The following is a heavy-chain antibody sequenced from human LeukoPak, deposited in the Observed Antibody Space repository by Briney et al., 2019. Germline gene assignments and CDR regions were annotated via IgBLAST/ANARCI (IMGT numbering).Heavy chain of an antibody. V-gene: IGHV3-15*01. CDR2: IKSKTDGGTT. Sequence: GGSLRLSCVASAFTFNTGWMTWVRQAPGKGLEWVGRIKSKTDGGTTDYAAPVKGRFIISRDDSINTLYLQMNSLKTEDTAAYYCATDSEWELANFRDAHDAFDIWGQGTMVTVSS. CDR1: AFTFNTGW. D-gene: IGHD1-26*01. CDR3: ATDSEWELANFRDAHDAFDI. J-gene: IGHJ3*02.